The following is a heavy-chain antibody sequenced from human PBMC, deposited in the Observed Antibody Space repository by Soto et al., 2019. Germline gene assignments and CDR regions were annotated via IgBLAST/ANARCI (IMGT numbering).Heavy chain of an antibody. V-gene: IGHV4-59*08. D-gene: IGHD3-3*01. Sequence: PSETLSLTCTVSGGSISSYYWSWIRQPPGKGLEWIGYIYYSGSTNYNPSLKSRVTISVDTSKNQFSLKLSSVTAADTAVYYCAGQNKYTLFGVVNVSSFVLDSWGQGTLVTVSS. CDR3: AGQNKYTLFGVVNVSSFVLDS. J-gene: IGHJ4*02. CDR1: GGSISSYY. CDR2: IYYSGST.